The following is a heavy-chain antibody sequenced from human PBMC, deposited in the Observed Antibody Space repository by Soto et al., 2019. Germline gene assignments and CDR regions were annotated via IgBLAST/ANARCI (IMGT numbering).Heavy chain of an antibody. CDR2: ISAYNGNT. V-gene: IGHV1-18*04. J-gene: IGHJ5*02. CDR1: GYTFTSYG. D-gene: IGHD6-19*01. CDR3: ARVALQSLDQILNWFDP. Sequence: ASVKVSCKASGYTFTSYGISWVRQAPGQGLEWMGWISAYNGNTNYAQKLQGRVTMTTDTSTSTAYMELRSLRSDDTAVYYCARVALQSLDQILNWFDPWGQGTMVTVSS.